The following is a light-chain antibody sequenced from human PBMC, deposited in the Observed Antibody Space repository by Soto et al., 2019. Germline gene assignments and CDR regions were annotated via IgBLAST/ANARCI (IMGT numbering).Light chain of an antibody. CDR1: QSVSSH. CDR2: DAS. Sequence: EMVLTQSPGTLSLSPGERATLSCRASQSVSSHLAWFQQRPGQAPRLLIYDASNRATGIPARFSGRGSGTDFTLTISSLEPEDFAVYYCQQRSSAITFGQGTRLEI. J-gene: IGKJ5*01. V-gene: IGKV3-11*01. CDR3: QQRSSAIT.